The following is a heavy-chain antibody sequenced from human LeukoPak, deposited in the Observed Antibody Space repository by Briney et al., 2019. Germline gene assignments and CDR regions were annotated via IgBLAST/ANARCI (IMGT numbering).Heavy chain of an antibody. CDR1: GGTFSSYA. D-gene: IGHD3-10*01. CDR3: ATYYFGKYYFDY. J-gene: IGHJ4*02. Sequence: SVKVSCKASGGTFSSYAISWVRQAPGQGLEWMGGIIPIFGTANYAQKFQGRVTITADESTSTAYMELISLRSEDTAVYYCATYYFGKYYFDYWGQGTLVTVSS. V-gene: IGHV1-69*13. CDR2: IIPIFGTA.